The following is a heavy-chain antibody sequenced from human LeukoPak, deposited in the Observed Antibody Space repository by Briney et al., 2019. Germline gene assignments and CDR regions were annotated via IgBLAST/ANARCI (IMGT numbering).Heavy chain of an antibody. J-gene: IGHJ4*02. Sequence: PGGSLRLSCAASGFIFSSYTMHWVRQAPGKGLEWVSCISSTSGHINYADSVKGRFTISRDNTKNSLYLQMSSLRAEDTAVYYCARDQGVSYWGQGTLVTVSS. D-gene: IGHD2-8*01. CDR2: ISSTSGHI. V-gene: IGHV3-21*01. CDR1: GFIFSSYT. CDR3: ARDQGVSY.